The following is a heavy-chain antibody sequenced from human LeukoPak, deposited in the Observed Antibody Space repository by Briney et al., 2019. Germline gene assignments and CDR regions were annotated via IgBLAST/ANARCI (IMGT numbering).Heavy chain of an antibody. V-gene: IGHV1-46*01. Sequence: GASVKVSCKASGYTFTTYYMHWVRQAPGQGLEWMGIINPSGGSTSYAQKFQGRITVTRDTSTSTVYMELSRLRFEDTAVYYCVRPDCGSDCYSNYYLDYWGQGTLVTVSS. J-gene: IGHJ4*02. CDR2: INPSGGST. CDR1: GYTFTTYY. D-gene: IGHD2-21*02. CDR3: VRPDCGSDCYSNYYLDY.